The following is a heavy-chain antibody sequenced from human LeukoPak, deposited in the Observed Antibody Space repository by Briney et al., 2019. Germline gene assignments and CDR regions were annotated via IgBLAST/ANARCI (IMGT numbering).Heavy chain of an antibody. V-gene: IGHV4-38-2*02. D-gene: IGHD6-19*01. J-gene: IGHJ3*02. CDR3: ARDRSGSDDAFDI. CDR1: GYSISSGYY. CDR2: IYHSGST. Sequence: SETLSLTCTVSGYSISSGYYWGWIRQPPGKGLEWIGSIYHSGSTYYNPSLKSRVTISVDTSKNQFSLKLSSVTAADTAVYYCARDRSGSDDAFDIWGQGTMVTVSS.